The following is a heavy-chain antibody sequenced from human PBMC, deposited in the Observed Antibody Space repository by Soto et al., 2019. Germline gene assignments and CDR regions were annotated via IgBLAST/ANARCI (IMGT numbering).Heavy chain of an antibody. J-gene: IGHJ4*02. V-gene: IGHV3-48*02. Sequence: GGSLRLSCAASGFSFSTYGITLVRQAPGRGLEWLSYISSGGNTVYYGDSVKGRFTISRDNAQNSLYLQLSSLRDEDTAVYYCTRGVGTTGATSAYWGQGTLVTVSS. CDR3: TRGVGTTGATSAY. CDR1: GFSFSTYG. CDR2: ISSGGNTV. D-gene: IGHD1-1*01.